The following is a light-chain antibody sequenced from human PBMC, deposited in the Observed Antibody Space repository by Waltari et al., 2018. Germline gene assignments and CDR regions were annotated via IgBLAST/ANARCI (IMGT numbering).Light chain of an antibody. CDR1: ELGSKY. CDR2: QNT. CDR3: QAWDSTIAV. J-gene: IGLJ2*01. V-gene: IGLV3-1*01. Sequence: SYEVTQPPSVSVSPGQTASVTCSGDELGSKYTSWYQQRPGQSPGVVIYQNTKRPPGIPERFSGSNSGNTATLTISGTQAMDEADYYCQAWDSTIAVFGGGTKLTVL.